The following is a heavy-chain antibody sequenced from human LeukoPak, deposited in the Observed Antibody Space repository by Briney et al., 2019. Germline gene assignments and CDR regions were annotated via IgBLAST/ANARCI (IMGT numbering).Heavy chain of an antibody. CDR2: IYHSVTT. Sequence: PSETLSLTCTVSGYSISSGYFWGWMRQPPGKGLEWIGSIYHSVTTHYNPSLKSRVTISLDTSKNQFSLKLSSVTAADTAVYYCARTRYYYNSRSYGAPYYFDYWGQGTLVTVSS. J-gene: IGHJ4*02. D-gene: IGHD3-10*01. CDR3: ARTRYYYNSRSYGAPYYFDY. V-gene: IGHV4-38-2*02. CDR1: GYSISSGYF.